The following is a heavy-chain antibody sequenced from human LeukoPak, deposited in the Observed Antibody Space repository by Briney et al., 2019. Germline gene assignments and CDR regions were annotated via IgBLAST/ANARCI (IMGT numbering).Heavy chain of an antibody. CDR3: AKGGLWFGNLLVPL. J-gene: IGHJ4*02. Sequence: GGSLRLSRAASGFTFSSYAMSWVRQAPGKGLEWVSAISGSGGSTYYADSAKGRFTISRDNSKNTLYLQMNSLRVEDTAVHYCAKGGLWFGNLLVPLWGQGTLVTVSS. CDR1: GFTFSSYA. D-gene: IGHD3-10*01. V-gene: IGHV3-23*01. CDR2: ISGSGGST.